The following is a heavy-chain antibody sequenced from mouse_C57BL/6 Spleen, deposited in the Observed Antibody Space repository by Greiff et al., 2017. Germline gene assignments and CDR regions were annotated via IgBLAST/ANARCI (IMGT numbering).Heavy chain of an antibody. V-gene: IGHV1-14*01. J-gene: IGHJ2*01. CDR3: ASLDDGYYVPFDY. CDR2: IYPYNDGT. D-gene: IGHD2-3*01. CDR1: GYTFTSYV. Sequence: VQLKESGPELVKPGASVKMSCKASGYTFTSYVMHWVKQKPGQGLEWIGYIYPYNDGTKYNEKFKGKATLTSDKSSSTAYMELSSLTSEDSAVYYGASLDDGYYVPFDYWGQGTTLTVSS.